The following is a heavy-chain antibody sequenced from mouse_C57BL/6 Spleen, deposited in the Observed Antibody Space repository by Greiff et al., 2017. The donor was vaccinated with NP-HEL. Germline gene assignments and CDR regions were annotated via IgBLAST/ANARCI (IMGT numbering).Heavy chain of an antibody. CDR2: ISSAGSYT. J-gene: IGHJ1*03. D-gene: IGHD1-1*01. Sequence: EVKLLEPGGDLVKPGGSLKLSCAASGFTFSSYGMSWVRQTPDKRLEWVATISSAGSYTYYPDSVKGRFTISRDNAKNTLYLQLSSLKSEDTAMYYCARRGSSYEYFDVWGTGTTVTVSS. CDR3: ARRGSSYEYFDV. CDR1: GFTFSSYG. V-gene: IGHV5-6*02.